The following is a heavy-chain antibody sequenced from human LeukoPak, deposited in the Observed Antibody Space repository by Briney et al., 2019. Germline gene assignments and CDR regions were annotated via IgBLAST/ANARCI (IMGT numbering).Heavy chain of an antibody. V-gene: IGHV3-21*01. D-gene: IGHD3-22*01. CDR1: GFTFSSYS. Sequence: GGSLRLSCAASGFTFSSYSMNWVRQAPGKGLEWVSSISSSSSYIYYADSVKGRFTISRDNAKNSLYLQMNSLRAEDTAVFYCARDSGSSGYRAAFDIWGQGTMVTVSS. J-gene: IGHJ3*02. CDR2: ISSSSSYI. CDR3: ARDSGSSGYRAAFDI.